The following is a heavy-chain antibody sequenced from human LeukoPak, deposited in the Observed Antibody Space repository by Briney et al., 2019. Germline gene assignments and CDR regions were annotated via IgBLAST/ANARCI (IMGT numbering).Heavy chain of an antibody. D-gene: IGHD3-22*01. CDR1: GYTFTGYY. J-gene: IGHJ6*03. Sequence: ASVKVSCKASGYTFTGYYMHWVRQAPGQGLEWMGWINPNSGGTNYAQKFQGRVTMTMDTSISTAYMELSRLRSDDTAVYYCARHPHYYDSSGYYQYYYYYYMDVWGKGTTVTVSS. CDR2: INPNSGGT. V-gene: IGHV1-2*02. CDR3: ARHPHYYDSSGYYQYYYYYYMDV.